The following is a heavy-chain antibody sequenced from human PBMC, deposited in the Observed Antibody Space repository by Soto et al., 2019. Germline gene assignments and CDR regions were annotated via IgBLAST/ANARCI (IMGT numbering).Heavy chain of an antibody. CDR1: GFTFIKYW. CDR3: VRVSGGPDF. Sequence: EVQLVESGGGLVQPGGSLRLSCVASGFTFIKYWMHWVRRAPGKGLVWVSRINHDGSDIVYADSVKGRFTFSRDNAKNTLYLQMDSLTAEDTAVYYCVRVSGGPDFWGQGTLVTVSS. CDR2: INHDGSDI. V-gene: IGHV3-74*01. J-gene: IGHJ4*02.